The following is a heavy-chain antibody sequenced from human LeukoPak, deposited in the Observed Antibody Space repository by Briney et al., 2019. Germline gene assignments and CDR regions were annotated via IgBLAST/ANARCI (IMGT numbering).Heavy chain of an antibody. V-gene: IGHV1-2*04. CDR1: GYTFTGYY. CDR3: ARGEGYGGIYGMDV. J-gene: IGHJ6*02. D-gene: IGHD4-23*01. Sequence: ASVKVSCKASGYTFTGYYMHWVRQAPAQGLEWMGWINPNSGGTNYAQKFQGWVPMTRDTSISTAYMELSRLRSDDTAVYYCARGEGYGGIYGMDVWGQGTTVTVSS. CDR2: INPNSGGT.